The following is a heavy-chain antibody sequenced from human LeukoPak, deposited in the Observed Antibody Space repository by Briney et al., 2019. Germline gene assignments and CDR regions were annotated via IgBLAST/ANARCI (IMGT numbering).Heavy chain of an antibody. Sequence: SETLSLTCTVYGGSISSSSYFWGWIRQPPGKGLEWIGSIYYSGSTYYNPSLKSRVTISVDTSKNQFSLKLRSVTAADTAVYYCARLPRPGSPDYWGQGTLVTVSS. J-gene: IGHJ4*02. V-gene: IGHV4-39*01. CDR1: GGSISSSSYF. D-gene: IGHD3-10*01. CDR3: ARLPRPGSPDY. CDR2: IYYSGST.